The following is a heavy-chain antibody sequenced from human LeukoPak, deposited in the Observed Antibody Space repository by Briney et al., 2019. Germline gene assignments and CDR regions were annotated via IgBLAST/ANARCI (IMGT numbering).Heavy chain of an antibody. CDR3: ARRGYCSSTACSVAAFDI. D-gene: IGHD2-2*01. V-gene: IGHV5-51*01. J-gene: IGHJ3*02. Sequence: GESLKISCKGSGYSFTTYWICWVRQMPGKGLEWMGIIYPGDSDTRYSPSFQGQVTISADKSISTAYLQWSSLKASDTAMYYCARRGYCSSTACSVAAFDIWGQGTMVTVSS. CDR1: GYSFTTYW. CDR2: IYPGDSDT.